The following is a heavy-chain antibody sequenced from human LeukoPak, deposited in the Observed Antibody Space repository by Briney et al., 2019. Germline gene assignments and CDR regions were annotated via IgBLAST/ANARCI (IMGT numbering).Heavy chain of an antibody. D-gene: IGHD6-19*01. CDR3: ARGQGSSGWYEGVDY. CDR2: INTNTGNP. V-gene: IGHV7-4-1*02. CDR1: GYTFTSYA. Sequence: EASVKVSCKASGYTFTSYAMNWVRQAPGQGLEWMGWINTNTGNPTYAQGLTGRFVFSLDTSVSTAYLQISSLKAEDTAVYYCARGQGSSGWYEGVDYWGQGTLVTVSS. J-gene: IGHJ4*02.